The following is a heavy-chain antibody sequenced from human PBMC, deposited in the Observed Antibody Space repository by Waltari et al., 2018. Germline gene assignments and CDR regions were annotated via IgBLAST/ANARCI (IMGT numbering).Heavy chain of an antibody. V-gene: IGHV3-53*01. J-gene: IGHJ4*02. D-gene: IGHD5-12*01. CDR2: IYAGSGGT. CDR3: ARAGLGSPSQWLQLLDS. CDR1: GFSLKNNY. Sequence: EVQLVESGGGLIQPGASLRLSCAASGFSLKNNYMSWVHQAPGKGLQWVSVIYAGSGGTFYAESVKGRFTISRDNSENTLYLDLDRLTPEDTAVYYCARAGLGSPSQWLQLLDSWGRGTLVTVSS.